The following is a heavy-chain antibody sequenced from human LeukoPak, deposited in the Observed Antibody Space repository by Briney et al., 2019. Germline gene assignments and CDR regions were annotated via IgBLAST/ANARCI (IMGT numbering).Heavy chain of an antibody. V-gene: IGHV1-46*01. CDR2: INPSGGAT. J-gene: IGHJ4*02. CDR3: ARGADLAQNDY. Sequence: GASVKVSCKASGYTFTSYYVHWVRQAPGQGLEWMGLINPSGGATDYAQRFRGRVTMTRDTSTTTVYVELSSLRSEDTAVYYCARGADLAQNDYWGQGTLVTVSS. CDR1: GYTFTSYY.